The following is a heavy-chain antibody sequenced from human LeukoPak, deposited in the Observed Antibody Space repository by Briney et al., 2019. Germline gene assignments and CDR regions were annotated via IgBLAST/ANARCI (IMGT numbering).Heavy chain of an antibody. J-gene: IGHJ3*02. D-gene: IGHD4-23*01. CDR1: GGTFSSYA. CDR3: ARSGYGGNFNAFDI. Sequence: GASVKVSCKASGGTFSSYAISWVRQAPGQGLEWMGWISAYNGNTNYAQKLQGRVTMTTDTSTSTAYMELRSLRSDDTAVYYCARSGYGGNFNAFDIWGQGTMVTVSS. CDR2: ISAYNGNT. V-gene: IGHV1-18*01.